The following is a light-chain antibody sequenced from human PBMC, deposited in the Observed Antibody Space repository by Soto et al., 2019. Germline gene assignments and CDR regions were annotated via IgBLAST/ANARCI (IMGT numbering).Light chain of an antibody. V-gene: IGKV1-39*01. CDR3: QQSYSTPQT. CDR1: QIISSY. J-gene: IGKJ2*01. CDR2: AAS. Sequence: DIQMTQAPSSLSASVRDRVTITCRASQIISSYLNWYQQKPGKAPKLLIYAASSLQSGVPARFSGSGSGTDFTLNISSLQPEDFATYYCQQSYSTPQTFGQGTKLEIK.